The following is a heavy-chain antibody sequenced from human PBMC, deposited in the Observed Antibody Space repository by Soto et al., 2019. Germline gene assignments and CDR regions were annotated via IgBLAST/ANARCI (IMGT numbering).Heavy chain of an antibody. CDR3: ARDLVVVAATNYYYYGMDV. CDR2: IDWDDDK. J-gene: IGHJ6*02. D-gene: IGHD2-15*01. V-gene: IGHV2-70*17. Sequence: GAGPTRVTPTQTLTLTGTFSGFSLSTSARCGSGIRQPPGKALEWLARIDWDDDKFYGTSLKGRLTISKDTSKNQVVLTMTSMDPVDTAAYYCARDLVVVAATNYYYYGMDVWGQGTTVTVSS. CDR1: GFSLSTSARC.